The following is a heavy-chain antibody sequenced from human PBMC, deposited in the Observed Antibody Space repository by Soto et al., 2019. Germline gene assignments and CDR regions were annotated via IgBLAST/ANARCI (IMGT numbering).Heavy chain of an antibody. D-gene: IGHD3-3*01. CDR1: GFSLSDYA. CDR2: ISSDSRTI. J-gene: IGHJ6*02. Sequence: PGGSLRLSCVASGFSLSDYAVNWVRQAPGKGLEWDSFISSDSRTIYYADSVEGRFTVSRDNARNSVSLQMDSLRDEDAAVYYCARIKLVEWFFINVDVYDMDVWGQGTPVTVSS. CDR3: ARIKLVEWFFINVDVYDMDV. V-gene: IGHV3-48*02.